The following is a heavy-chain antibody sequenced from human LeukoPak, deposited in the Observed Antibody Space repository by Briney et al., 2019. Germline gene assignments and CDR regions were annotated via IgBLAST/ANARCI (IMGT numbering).Heavy chain of an antibody. V-gene: IGHV3-74*01. CDR3: VRSSGWPGY. D-gene: IGHD6-19*01. J-gene: IGHJ4*02. Sequence: AGGSLRLSCAASGFTFSAYYMSWIRQAPGEGLVWVSRINSDGSNINYADSVKGRFTIPRDNAKNTLYLQMNSLRVEDTAVYYCVRSSGWPGYWGQGTMVTVSS. CDR1: GFTFSAYY. CDR2: INSDGSNI.